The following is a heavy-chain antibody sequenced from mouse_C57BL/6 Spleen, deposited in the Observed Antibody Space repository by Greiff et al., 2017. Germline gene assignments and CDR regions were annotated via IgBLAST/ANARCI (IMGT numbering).Heavy chain of an antibody. D-gene: IGHD3-2*02. J-gene: IGHJ3*01. CDR2: ISNGGGST. V-gene: IGHV5-12*01. Sequence: EVHLVESGGGLVQPGGSLKLSCAASGFTFSDYYMYWVRQTPEKRLEWVAYISNGGGSTYYPDTVKGRFTISRDNAKNTLYLQMSRLKSEDTAMYYCARRDSSGGFAYWGQGTLVTVSA. CDR1: GFTFSDYY. CDR3: ARRDSSGGFAY.